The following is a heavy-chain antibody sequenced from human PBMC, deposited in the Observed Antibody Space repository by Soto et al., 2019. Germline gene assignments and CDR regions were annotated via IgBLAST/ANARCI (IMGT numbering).Heavy chain of an antibody. CDR2: IYYSGST. CDR3: TSSLIAGTTC. CDR1: SGSVRSYY. V-gene: IGHV4-59*02. D-gene: IGHD1-1*01. Sequence: LSLSCTLCSGSVRSYYWSLFRQPPGKGLEWIGYIYYSGSTNYNPSLKSRVTISVDTSKNQFSLKLSSVTAADTAVYYCTSSLIAGTTCWGLGALVTVSS. J-gene: IGHJ4*02.